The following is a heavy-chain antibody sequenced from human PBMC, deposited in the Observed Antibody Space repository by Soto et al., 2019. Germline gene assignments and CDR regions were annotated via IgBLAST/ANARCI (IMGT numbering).Heavy chain of an antibody. CDR2: IKSKTDGGTT. J-gene: IGHJ4*01. CDR3: TTEYPDLSISFGGVIVNGFDY. Sequence: GGSLRLSCAASGFTFSKAWRSWVRQAPGKGLEWVGRIKSKTDGGTTDYAAPVKCRFTISRDDSKHTLYLQMNSLKTEDTDVYYCTTEYPDLSISFGGVIVNGFDYWGQGTLVTVSS. CDR1: GFTFSKAW. V-gene: IGHV3-15*01. D-gene: IGHD3-16*02.